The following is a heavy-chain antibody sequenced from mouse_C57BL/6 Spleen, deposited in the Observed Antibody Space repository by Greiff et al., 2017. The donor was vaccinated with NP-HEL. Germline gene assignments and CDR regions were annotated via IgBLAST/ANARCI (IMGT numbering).Heavy chain of an antibody. D-gene: IGHD2-4*01. J-gene: IGHJ3*01. CDR3: ARGGYDYDGGAVFAY. Sequence: EVQLQQSGPELVKPGASVKMSCKASGYTFTDYNMHWVKQSHGKSLEWIGYINPNNGGTSYNQQFKGKATLTVNKSSSTAYMELRSLTSEDSAVYYGARGGYDYDGGAVFAYWGQGTLVTVSA. CDR2: INPNNGGT. CDR1: GYTFTDYN. V-gene: IGHV1-22*01.